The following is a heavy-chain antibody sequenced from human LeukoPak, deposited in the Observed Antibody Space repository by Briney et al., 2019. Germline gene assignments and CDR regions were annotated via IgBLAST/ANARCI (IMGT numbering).Heavy chain of an antibody. CDR1: GGSISSSSYY. Sequence: PSETLSLTCTVSGGSISSSSYYWGWIRQPPGKGLEWIGRIYTSESTNYNPSLKSRVTISVDTSRNQFSLKLSSVTAADTAVYYCAREGYCSSTSCYYYYYYMDVWGKGTTVTISS. CDR3: AREGYCSSTSCYYYYYYMDV. V-gene: IGHV4-39*07. D-gene: IGHD2-2*01. J-gene: IGHJ6*03. CDR2: IYTSEST.